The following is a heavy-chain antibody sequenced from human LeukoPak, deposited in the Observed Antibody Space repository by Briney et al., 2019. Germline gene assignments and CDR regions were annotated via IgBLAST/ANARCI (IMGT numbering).Heavy chain of an antibody. CDR3: ARSPKGDYYGSGRSDFLDAFDI. CDR1: GDSVSSNSAA. V-gene: IGHV6-1*01. Sequence: SQTLSLTCAISGDSVSSNSAAWNWIRQSPSRGLEWLGRTYYRSKWYDDYAVSVKSRITINPDTSKNQFSLQLNSVTPEDTAVYYCARSPKGDYYGSGRSDFLDAFDIWGQGTMVTVSS. J-gene: IGHJ3*02. D-gene: IGHD3-10*01. CDR2: TYYRSKWYD.